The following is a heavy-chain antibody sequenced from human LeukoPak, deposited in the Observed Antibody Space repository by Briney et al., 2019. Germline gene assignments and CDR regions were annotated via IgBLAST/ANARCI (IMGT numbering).Heavy chain of an antibody. CDR3: ARHLSAPGLFDY. V-gene: IGHV4-4*02. J-gene: IGHJ4*02. CDR1: GGSISNSNW. Sequence: SETLSLTCAVSGGSISNSNWWSWVRQPPGKGLEWIGEIYHSGSTKYNPSLKSRVTISVDKPKNQFSLKLSSVTAADTAVYYCARHLSAPGLFDYWGQGTLVTVSS. D-gene: IGHD6-6*01. CDR2: IYHSGST.